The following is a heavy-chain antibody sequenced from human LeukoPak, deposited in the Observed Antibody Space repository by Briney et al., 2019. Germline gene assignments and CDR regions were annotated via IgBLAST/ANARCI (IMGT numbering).Heavy chain of an antibody. CDR3: ARAKAAMVSYYYYYYMDV. CDR2: IKQDGSEK. CDR1: GFTSSSYW. V-gene: IGHV3-7*01. J-gene: IGHJ6*03. Sequence: PGGSLRLSCAASGFTSSSYWMSWVRQAPGKGLEWVANIKQDGSEKYYVDSVKGRFTISRDNAKNSLYLHMNSLRAEDTAVYYCARAKAAMVSYYYYYYMDVWGKGTTVTVSS. D-gene: IGHD5-18*01.